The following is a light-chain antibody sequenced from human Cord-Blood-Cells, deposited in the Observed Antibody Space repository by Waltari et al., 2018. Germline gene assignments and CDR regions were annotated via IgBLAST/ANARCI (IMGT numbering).Light chain of an antibody. J-gene: IGKJ4*01. V-gene: IGKV1-39*01. CDR1: QSISSC. Sequence: DTRSTQSPSSRSASVGARVPLTCRASQSISSCLHWYQQKPGKAPKHLIYAASSLQCGVPSRFSGSGSGTDFPLTISTLQPGDCATYYCPQGYRTPLTFGGGTKVEIK. CDR3: PQGYRTPLT. CDR2: AAS.